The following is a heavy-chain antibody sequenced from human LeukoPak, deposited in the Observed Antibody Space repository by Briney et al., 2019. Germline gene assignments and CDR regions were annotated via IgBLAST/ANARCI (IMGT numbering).Heavy chain of an antibody. CDR3: ARYGRGYYDSSGYSY. J-gene: IGHJ4*02. CDR1: GYSFTSYW. D-gene: IGHD3-22*01. V-gene: IGHV5-51*01. CDR2: IYPGDSDT. Sequence: EESLKISCKGSGYSFTSYWIGWVRQMPGKGLEWMGIIYPGDSDTRYSPSFRGQVTISADKSISTAYLQWSSLKASDTAMYYCARYGRGYYDSSGYSYWGQGTLVTVSS.